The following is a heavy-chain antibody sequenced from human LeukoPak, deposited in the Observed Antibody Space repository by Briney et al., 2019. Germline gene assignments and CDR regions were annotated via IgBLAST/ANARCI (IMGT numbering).Heavy chain of an antibody. D-gene: IGHD6-13*01. Sequence: ASVTVSWKASGYTFTGYYMHWVRQAPGQGLEWMGWINPNSGNTGYAQKFQGRVTITRNTSISTAYMELSSLRSEDTAVYYCARVGSSSWYGWGNYYYYYYMDVWGKGTTVTVSS. CDR1: GYTFTGYY. CDR3: ARVGSSSWYGWGNYYYYYYMDV. V-gene: IGHV1-8*03. CDR2: INPNSGNT. J-gene: IGHJ6*03.